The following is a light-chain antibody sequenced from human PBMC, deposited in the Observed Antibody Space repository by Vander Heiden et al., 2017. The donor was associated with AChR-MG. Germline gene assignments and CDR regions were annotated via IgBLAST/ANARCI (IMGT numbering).Light chain of an antibody. Sequence: QSALTQPRSVSGSPGQSVTISCAGTSSDVGRYNYVSWYQQHPDNAPKLILYDVTKRPPGVPDRFSGSRSGNTASLTISGLQAEDEADYYCCSYAGTSYVFGTGTEATIL. CDR1: SSDVGRYNY. CDR2: DVT. J-gene: IGLJ1*01. V-gene: IGLV2-11*01. CDR3: CSYAGTSYV.